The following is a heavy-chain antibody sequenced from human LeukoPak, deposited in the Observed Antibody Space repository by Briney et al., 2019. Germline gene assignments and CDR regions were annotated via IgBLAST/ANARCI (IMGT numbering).Heavy chain of an antibody. Sequence: GASVKVSCKASGYTFTSYYMHWVQQAPGQGLEWMGIINPSGGSTSYAQKFQGRVTMTRDTSTSTVYMELSSLRSEDTAVYYCARDRKYCGGDCYSQGPYYGMGVWGQGTTVTVSS. CDR1: GYTFTSYY. D-gene: IGHD2-21*02. J-gene: IGHJ6*02. V-gene: IGHV1-46*01. CDR2: INPSGGST. CDR3: ARDRKYCGGDCYSQGPYYGMGV.